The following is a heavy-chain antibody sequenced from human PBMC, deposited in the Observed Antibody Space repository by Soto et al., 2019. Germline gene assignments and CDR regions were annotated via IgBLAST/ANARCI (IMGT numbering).Heavy chain of an antibody. CDR2: ISGSGAIT. CDR3: AKRFGHCSGPFEY. V-gene: IGHV3-23*01. CDR1: GFSFNPYD. Sequence: PGGSLRLSCTASGFSFNPYDMIWVRQAPGKELDWVSIISGSGAITYYADSVKGRFTIPRDNSKNPLDLQMNSLRAEDTAIYRCAKRFGHCSGPFEYLGPGTLVTVSS. D-gene: IGHD3-10*01. J-gene: IGHJ4*02.